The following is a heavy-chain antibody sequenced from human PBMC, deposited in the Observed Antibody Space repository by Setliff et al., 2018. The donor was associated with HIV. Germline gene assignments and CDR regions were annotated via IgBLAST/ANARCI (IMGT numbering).Heavy chain of an antibody. CDR2: IWYDGSNK. CDR1: ESTFYA. D-gene: IGHD7-27*01. CDR3: AKDRWGGKPYYFDY. J-gene: IGHJ4*02. Sequence: GGSLRLSCEASESTFYAMHWVRQAPGKGLEWVAVIWYDGSNKYYADSVKGRFTISRDNSKNTLYLQMNSLRAEDTAVYYCAKDRWGGKPYYFDYWGQGTLVTVSS. V-gene: IGHV3-33*06.